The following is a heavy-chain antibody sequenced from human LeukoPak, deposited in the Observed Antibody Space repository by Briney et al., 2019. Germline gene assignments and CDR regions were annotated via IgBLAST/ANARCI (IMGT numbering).Heavy chain of an antibody. V-gene: IGHV3-30*03. CDR2: LSNDGSNE. D-gene: IGHD1-26*01. CDR3: ARDLGWELPLHFDY. Sequence: PGGSLRLSCAASGFTFSAYAMHWVRQAPGKGPEWVAALSNDGSNENYADSVKGRFSISRDNSKNTVFLQMNSLRTEDTAMYYCARDLGWELPLHFDYWGQGTLVTVSS. CDR1: GFTFSAYA. J-gene: IGHJ4*02.